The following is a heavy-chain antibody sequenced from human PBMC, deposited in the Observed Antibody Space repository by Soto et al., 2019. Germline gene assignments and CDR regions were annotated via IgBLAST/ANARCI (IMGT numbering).Heavy chain of an antibody. CDR3: AREVGGSSHFLGMDV. Sequence: ASVKVSCKASGGTFSSYAISWLRQAPGQGLEWMGGIIPIFGTANYAQKFQGRVTITADESTSTAYMELSSLRSEDTAVYYCAREVGGSSHFLGMDVWGQGTTVTVS. V-gene: IGHV1-69*13. J-gene: IGHJ6*02. CDR2: IIPIFGTA. D-gene: IGHD2-15*01. CDR1: GGTFSSYA.